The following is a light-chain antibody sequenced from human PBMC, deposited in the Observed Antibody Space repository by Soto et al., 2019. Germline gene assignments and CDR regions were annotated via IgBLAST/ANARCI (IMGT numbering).Light chain of an antibody. J-gene: IGLJ2*01. CDR2: AND. Sequence: QSVLTQPPSASGTPGQRVTISCSGSSSNIGGYYVYWYQQVPGTAPKLLLYANDQRPSGVPDRFSGSKSGTSASLAISGLRCEDEADYYCATWADSMSVVFGGGTKLTVL. CDR3: ATWADSMSVV. CDR1: SSNIGGYY. V-gene: IGLV1-47*01.